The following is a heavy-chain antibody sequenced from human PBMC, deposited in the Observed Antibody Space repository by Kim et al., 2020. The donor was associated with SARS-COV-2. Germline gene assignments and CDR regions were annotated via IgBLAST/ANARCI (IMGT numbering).Heavy chain of an antibody. V-gene: IGHV4-39*01. Sequence: SETLSLTCTVSGGSISSSSYYWGWIRQPPGKGLEWIGSIYYSGSTYYNPSLKSRVTISVDTSKNQFSLKLSSVTAADTAVYYCARGRSYYDILTGYYPKYYFDYWGQGTLVTVSS. D-gene: IGHD3-9*01. CDR1: GGSISSSSYY. J-gene: IGHJ4*02. CDR2: IYYSGST. CDR3: ARGRSYYDILTGYYPKYYFDY.